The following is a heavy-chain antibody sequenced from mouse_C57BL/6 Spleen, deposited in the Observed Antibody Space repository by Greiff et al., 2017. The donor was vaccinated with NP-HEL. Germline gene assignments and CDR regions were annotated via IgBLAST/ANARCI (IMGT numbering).Heavy chain of an antibody. CDR2: IDPSDSYT. J-gene: IGHJ4*01. CDR3: ARGGSGYPYAMDY. CDR1: GYTFTSYW. V-gene: IGHV1-69*01. D-gene: IGHD3-2*02. Sequence: QVQLQQPGAELVMPGASVKLSCKASGYTFTSYWMHWVKQRPGQGLEWIGEIDPSDSYTNYNQKFKGKSTLTVDKSSSTAYMQLSSLTSEDSAVYYCARGGSGYPYAMDYWGQGTSVTVSS.